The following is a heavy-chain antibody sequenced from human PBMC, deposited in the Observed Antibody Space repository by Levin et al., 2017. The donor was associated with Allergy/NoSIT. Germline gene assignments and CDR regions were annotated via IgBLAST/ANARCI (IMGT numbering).Heavy chain of an antibody. V-gene: IGHV3-23*01. Sequence: PGGSLRLSCAASGFTFSSYAMSWVRQAPGKGLEWVSAISGSGGNTYYADSVKGRFIISRDNSKNTLYLQMNSLRAEDTAVYYCAKDIRTIFGVVSPLAGCMDVWGQGTTVTVSS. CDR2: ISGSGGNT. D-gene: IGHD3-3*01. CDR3: AKDIRTIFGVVSPLAGCMDV. CDR1: GFTFSSYA. J-gene: IGHJ6*02.